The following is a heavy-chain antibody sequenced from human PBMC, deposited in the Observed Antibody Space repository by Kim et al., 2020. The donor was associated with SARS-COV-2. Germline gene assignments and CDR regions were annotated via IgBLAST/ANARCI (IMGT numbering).Heavy chain of an antibody. J-gene: IGHJ4*02. D-gene: IGHD3-22*01. CDR3: ARPSRPKNYYDSSGYYDFDY. Sequence: RFTISRDNSKNTLYLQMNSLRAEDTAVYYCARPSRPKNYYDSSGYYDFDYWGQGTLVTVSS. V-gene: IGHV3-30*01.